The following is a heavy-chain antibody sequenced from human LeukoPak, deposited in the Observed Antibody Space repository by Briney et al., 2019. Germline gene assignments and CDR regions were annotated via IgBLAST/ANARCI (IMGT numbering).Heavy chain of an antibody. Sequence: ASVKVSCKASGYTFTGYYMHWVRQAPGQGLEWMGWINPNSGGTNYAQKFQGRVTMTRDTSISTAYMELSRLRSDDTAVYYCARGDVETSSYYYYYYMDVWGKGTTVTISS. CDR3: ARGDVETSSYYYYYYMDV. V-gene: IGHV1-2*02. D-gene: IGHD1-1*01. CDR2: INPNSGGT. CDR1: GYTFTGYY. J-gene: IGHJ6*03.